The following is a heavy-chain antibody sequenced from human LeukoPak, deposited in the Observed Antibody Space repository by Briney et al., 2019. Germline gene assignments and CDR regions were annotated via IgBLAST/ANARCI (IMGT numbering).Heavy chain of an antibody. CDR3: ASCRWLQFRVHGYYFDY. Sequence: SVKVSCKASGYTFTGYYMHWMRQAPGQGLEWMGGIIPIFGTANYAQKFQGRVTITTDESTSTAYMELSSLRSEDTAVYYCASCRWLQFRVHGYYFDYWGQGTLVTVSS. V-gene: IGHV1-69*05. CDR1: GYTFTGYY. J-gene: IGHJ4*02. D-gene: IGHD5-24*01. CDR2: IIPIFGTA.